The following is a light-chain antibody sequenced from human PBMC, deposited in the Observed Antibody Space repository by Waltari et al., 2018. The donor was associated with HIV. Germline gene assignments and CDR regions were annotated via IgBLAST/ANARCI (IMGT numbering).Light chain of an antibody. CDR3: SSYTTTTARV. V-gene: IGLV2-18*02. CDR2: DVN. Sequence: QSALTQPLAVSGSPGQSVTISCTGTNSAIGTYNRFFSYHQPPGTAPKRLIYDVNTPPSGVPDRFSGSKSGNTASLTISGLQAEDEGDYYCSSYTTTTARVFGTGTKVTVL. CDR1: NSAIGTYNR. J-gene: IGLJ1*01.